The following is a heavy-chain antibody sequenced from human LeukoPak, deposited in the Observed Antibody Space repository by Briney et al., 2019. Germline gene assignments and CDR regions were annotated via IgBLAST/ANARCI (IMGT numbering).Heavy chain of an antibody. V-gene: IGHV1-18*01. D-gene: IGHD4-23*01. CDR1: GYTFTSYG. J-gene: IGHJ4*02. CDR3: ARGTVDVDYFDY. Sequence: ASVKVSCKASGYTFTSYGISWVRQAPGQGVEWMGWISAYKGNTNYAQKLQGRVTMTTDTSTSTDYMELRSLRSDDTAVYYCARGTVDVDYFDYWGQGTLVTVSS. CDR2: ISAYKGNT.